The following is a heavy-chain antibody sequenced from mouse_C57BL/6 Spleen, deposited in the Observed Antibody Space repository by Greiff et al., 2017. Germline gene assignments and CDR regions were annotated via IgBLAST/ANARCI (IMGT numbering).Heavy chain of an antibody. CDR2: SNPNNGGT. Sequence: EVQLQQSGPELVKPGASVKISCKASGYTFTDYYMNWVKQSHGKSLEWIGDSNPNNGGTSYNQKFKGKATLTVDKSSSTAYMELRSLTSEDSAVYYCALSSITTVVALYAMDYWGQGTSVTVSS. D-gene: IGHD1-1*01. CDR3: ALSSITTVVALYAMDY. V-gene: IGHV1-26*01. CDR1: GYTFTDYY. J-gene: IGHJ4*01.